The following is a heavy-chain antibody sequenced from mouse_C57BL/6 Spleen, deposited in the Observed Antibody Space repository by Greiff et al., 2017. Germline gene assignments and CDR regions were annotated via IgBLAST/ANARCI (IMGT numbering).Heavy chain of an antibody. V-gene: IGHV1-82*01. D-gene: IGHD2-5*01. CDR2: IYPGDGDT. CDR3: ARRPPLYSTEAMDY. J-gene: IGHJ4*01. Sequence: QVQLQQSGPELVKPGASVKISCKASGYAFSSSWMNWVKQRPGKGLEWIGRIYPGDGDTNYNGKFKGKATLTADKSSSTAYMQLSSLTSEDSAVYFCARRPPLYSTEAMDYWGQGTSVTVSS. CDR1: GYAFSSSW.